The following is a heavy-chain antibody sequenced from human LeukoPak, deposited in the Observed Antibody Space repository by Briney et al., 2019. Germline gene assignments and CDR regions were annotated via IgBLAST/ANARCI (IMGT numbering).Heavy chain of an antibody. CDR3: SRDNSRWSSDY. Sequence: GGALILSCAASGCTFSDNGLNGVRRALGREGEGVSHISTGSTHIKYSGSVKGRLIIFRDNACNSLHLLLNSLNDDATAVYFSSRDNSRWSSDYWGQGTLVTVSS. CDR1: GCTFSDNG. CDR2: ISTGSTHI. J-gene: IGHJ4*02. D-gene: IGHD6-13*01. V-gene: IGHV3-11*05.